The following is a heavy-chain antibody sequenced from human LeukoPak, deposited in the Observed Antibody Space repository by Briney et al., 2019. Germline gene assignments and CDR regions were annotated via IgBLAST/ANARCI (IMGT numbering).Heavy chain of an antibody. CDR3: ARDLASSVAGTYYYYYMDV. V-gene: IGHV3-30*04. D-gene: IGHD6-19*01. CDR1: GFTFSSYA. J-gene: IGHJ6*03. Sequence: PGRSLRLSCAASGFTFSSYAMHWVRQAPGKGLEWVAVISYDGSNKYYADPVKGRFTISRDNAKNSLYLQMNSLRAEDTAVYYCARDLASSVAGTYYYYYMDVWGKGTTVTISS. CDR2: ISYDGSNK.